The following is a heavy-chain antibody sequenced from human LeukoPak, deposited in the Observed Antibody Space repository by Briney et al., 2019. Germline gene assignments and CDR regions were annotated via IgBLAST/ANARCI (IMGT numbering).Heavy chain of an antibody. V-gene: IGHV3-23*01. D-gene: IGHD3-3*01. CDR3: ARDRGGFLECRH. J-gene: IGHJ4*02. CDR2: INGGGGNT. CDR1: GFTFSSYA. Sequence: GGSLRLSCAASGFTFSSYAMSWVRQAPGKGLEWVSGINGGGGNTYYADSVKGRLTISRDNSKNTLYLQMNSLRVEDTAVYYCARDRGGFLECRHWGQGTLVTVSS.